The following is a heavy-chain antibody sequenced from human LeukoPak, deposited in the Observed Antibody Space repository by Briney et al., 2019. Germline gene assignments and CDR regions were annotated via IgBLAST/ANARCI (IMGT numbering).Heavy chain of an antibody. D-gene: IGHD3-22*01. J-gene: IGHJ3*02. CDR1: GGSISSGDYY. CDR2: IYYSGST. V-gene: IGHV4-61*08. Sequence: PSETLSLTCTVSGGSISSGDYYWSWIRQPPGKGLEWIGYIYYSGSTNYNPSLKSRVTISVDTSKNQFSLKLSSVTAADTAVYYCARHTAPYYYDSSKAFDIWGQGTMVTVSS. CDR3: ARHTAPYYYDSSKAFDI.